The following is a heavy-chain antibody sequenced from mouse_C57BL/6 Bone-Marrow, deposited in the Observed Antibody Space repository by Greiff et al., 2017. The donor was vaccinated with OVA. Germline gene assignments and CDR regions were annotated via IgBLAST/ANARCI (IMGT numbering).Heavy chain of an antibody. CDR3: AKHGDYGNFFDC. V-gene: IGHV5-6*01. D-gene: IGHD1-1*01. CDR1: GFTFSSYG. CDR2: ISSGGSYT. Sequence: EVQLVESGGDLVKPGGSLKLSCAASGFTFSSYGMSWVRQTPVKRLEWVATISSGGSYTYYPDSVKGRFTISRANAKNTLYLQMSRLKSEDTAMYYCAKHGDYGNFFDCWGQGTTLTVSS. J-gene: IGHJ2*01.